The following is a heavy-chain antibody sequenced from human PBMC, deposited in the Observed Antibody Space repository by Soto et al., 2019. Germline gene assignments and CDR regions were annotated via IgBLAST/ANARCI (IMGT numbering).Heavy chain of an antibody. CDR3: AKDVAGKGAFYYYHGMDA. CDR2: ISWNSGSM. J-gene: IGHJ6*02. CDR1: GFTFDDYA. V-gene: IGHV3-9*01. D-gene: IGHD3-16*01. Sequence: SLRLSCAVSGFTFDDYAMHWVRQAPGKGLEWVAGISWNSGSMGYVDSVKARLTISRDNAKNSLYLQMNSLRTDDTALYYCAKDVAGKGAFYYYHGMDAWGQGTTVTVSS.